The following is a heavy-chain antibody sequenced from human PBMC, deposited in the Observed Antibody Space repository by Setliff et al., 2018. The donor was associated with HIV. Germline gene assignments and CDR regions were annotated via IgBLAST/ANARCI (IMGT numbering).Heavy chain of an antibody. CDR3: ASARIPTGGMSTSFDY. D-gene: IGHD2-15*01. Sequence: GSLRLSCAASGFTFSSYTMNWVRQAPGMGLEWVSAISGSADSTYYAGAVKGRFTISRDNSNNTLYLQVSSLRPEDTAVYYCASARIPTGGMSTSFDYWGQGTPVTVSS. CDR2: ISGSADST. V-gene: IGHV3-23*01. J-gene: IGHJ4*02. CDR1: GFTFSSYT.